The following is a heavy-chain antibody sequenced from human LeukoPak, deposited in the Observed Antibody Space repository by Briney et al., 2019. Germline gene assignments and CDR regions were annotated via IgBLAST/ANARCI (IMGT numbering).Heavy chain of an antibody. Sequence: ASVKVSCKASGYTFTSYAMHWVRQAPGQRLEWRGWINAGNGNTKYSQKFQGRVTITRDTSASTAYMELSSMRSADTAVYYCARDLMTTVSPEDYWGQGTLVTVSS. V-gene: IGHV1-3*01. D-gene: IGHD4-17*01. CDR1: GYTFTSYA. CDR2: INAGNGNT. CDR3: ARDLMTTVSPEDY. J-gene: IGHJ4*02.